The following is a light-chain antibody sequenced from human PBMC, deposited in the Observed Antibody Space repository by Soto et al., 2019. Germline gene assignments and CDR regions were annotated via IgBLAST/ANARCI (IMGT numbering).Light chain of an antibody. J-gene: IGKJ1*01. CDR3: QQSFTTPYVA. CDR1: QSISSW. Sequence: IQLTQSPSTLSASVGDRVTITCRASQSISSWLAWYQQKPGKAPRLLVYAASRLQSGVPSRFSGGGSGTDFTLTISSLQPEDFATYYCQQSFTTPYVAFGQGTKVDI. V-gene: IGKV1-39*01. CDR2: AAS.